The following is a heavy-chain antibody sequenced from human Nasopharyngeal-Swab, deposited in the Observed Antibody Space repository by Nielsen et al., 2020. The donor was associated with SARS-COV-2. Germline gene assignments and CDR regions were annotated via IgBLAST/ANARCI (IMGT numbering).Heavy chain of an antibody. Sequence: ASVKVSCKASGYSFTGYYLHWVRQAPGQGPEWVGSLNPNSGGTNYAQKFQGRVTLTLDTSINTAYIDLTSLRSDDTAVYYCAGEIYYGSGSYYVDDAFDIWGQGTMVTVSS. J-gene: IGHJ3*02. CDR2: LNPNSGGT. V-gene: IGHV1-2*02. CDR1: GYSFTGYY. D-gene: IGHD3-10*01. CDR3: AGEIYYGSGSYYVDDAFDI.